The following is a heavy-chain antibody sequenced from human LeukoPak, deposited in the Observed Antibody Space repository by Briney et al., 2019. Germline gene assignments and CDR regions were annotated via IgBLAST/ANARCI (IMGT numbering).Heavy chain of an antibody. V-gene: IGHV3-21*01. Sequence: GGSLRLSCAASGSTFSSYSMNWVRQAPGKGLEWVSSISSSNTYIYYADSVKGRFTISRDNAKNSLYLQMNSLRAEDTAVYYCARDQAGYSSSWYYFDYWGQGTLVTVSS. D-gene: IGHD6-13*01. CDR1: GSTFSSYS. CDR3: ARDQAGYSSSWYYFDY. J-gene: IGHJ4*02. CDR2: ISSSNTYI.